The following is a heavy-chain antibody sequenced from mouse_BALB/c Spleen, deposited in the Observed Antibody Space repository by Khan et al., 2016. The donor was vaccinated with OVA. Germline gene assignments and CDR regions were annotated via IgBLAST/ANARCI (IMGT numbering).Heavy chain of an antibody. CDR3: TRPSTTQYDYGMVY. Sequence: EVELVESGGGLVQPGGSLKLSCAASGFTFSSYTMSWVRQTPDKRLEWVAFISHGGSSVYYPDTVKGRFTSTRDNAKNTLYLQMRSQKSEDTAMYYWTRPSTTQYDYGMVYWGQGTSVIVSS. V-gene: IGHV5-12-2*01. D-gene: IGHD1-1*01. CDR1: GFTFSSYT. J-gene: IGHJ4*01. CDR2: ISHGGSSV.